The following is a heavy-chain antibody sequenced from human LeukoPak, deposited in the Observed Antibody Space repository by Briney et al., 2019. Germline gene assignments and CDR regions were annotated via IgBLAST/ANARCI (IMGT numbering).Heavy chain of an antibody. CDR2: IRYDGSNK. D-gene: IGHD2-8*01. V-gene: IGHV3-30*02. CDR3: AKDEAYCTNAVCPLDY. CDR1: GFTFSSYG. J-gene: IGHJ4*02. Sequence: GGSLRLSCVASGFTFSSYGMQWDRQVPGKGLEWVAFIRYDGSNKYYADSVKGRFTISRNNSRNTLYLQMNSLRAEDTAVYYCAKDEAYCTNAVCPLDYWGQGTLVTVSS.